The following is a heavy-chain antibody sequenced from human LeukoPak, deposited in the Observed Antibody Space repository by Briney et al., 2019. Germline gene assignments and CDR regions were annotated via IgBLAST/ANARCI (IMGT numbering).Heavy chain of an antibody. D-gene: IGHD4-17*01. V-gene: IGHV4-34*01. CDR1: GGSLSGYY. CDR3: ARATRVTVTTSIDY. J-gene: IGHJ4*02. CDR2: INHSGST. Sequence: SETLSLTCAVYGGSLSGYYWSWIRQPPGKGLEWIGEINHSGSTNYNPSLKSRVTISVDTSKNQFSLKLSSVTAADTAVYYCARATRVTVTTSIDYWGQGTLVTVSS.